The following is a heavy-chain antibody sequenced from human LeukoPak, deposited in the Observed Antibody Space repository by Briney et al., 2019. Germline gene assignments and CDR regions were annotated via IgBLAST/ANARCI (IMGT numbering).Heavy chain of an antibody. CDR2: IYYSGST. V-gene: IGHV4-59*08. Sequence: SETLSLTCTVSVGSISSYYWSWIRQPPGKGLEWIGYIYYSGSTNYNPSLKSRVTISVDTSKNQFPLKLSSVTAAGTAVYYCAGIGYSYVSYFDYWGQGTLLTVSS. D-gene: IGHD5-18*01. CDR1: VGSISSYY. J-gene: IGHJ4*02. CDR3: AGIGYSYVSYFDY.